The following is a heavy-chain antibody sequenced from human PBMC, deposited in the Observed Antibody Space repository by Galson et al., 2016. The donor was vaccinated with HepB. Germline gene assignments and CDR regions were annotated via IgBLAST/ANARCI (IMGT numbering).Heavy chain of an antibody. J-gene: IGHJ4*02. Sequence: SLRLSCAASGFMFENFPMHWVRQAPGKGLEWVSGISWSSGTIDYADSVQGRFTIARDNAKNSLYLHMTSLRTEDTAFYYCVKGKATIDFWGQGTLVNVS. CDR1: GFMFENFP. D-gene: IGHD5-24*01. CDR2: ISWSSGTI. V-gene: IGHV3-9*01. CDR3: VKGKATIDF.